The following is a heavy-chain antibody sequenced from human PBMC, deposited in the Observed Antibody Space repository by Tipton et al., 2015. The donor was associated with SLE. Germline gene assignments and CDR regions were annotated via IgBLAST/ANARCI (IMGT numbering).Heavy chain of an antibody. CDR1: GGSISSHY. V-gene: IGHV4-59*11. J-gene: IGHJ4*02. Sequence: TLSLTCTDSGGSISSHYWSWIRQPPGKGLEWIGYIYHSGSTYYNPSLKSRVTISVDRSKNQFSLKLSSVTAADTAVYYCARDTGYFDYWGQGTLVTVSS. D-gene: IGHD1-14*01. CDR3: ARDTGYFDY. CDR2: IYHSGST.